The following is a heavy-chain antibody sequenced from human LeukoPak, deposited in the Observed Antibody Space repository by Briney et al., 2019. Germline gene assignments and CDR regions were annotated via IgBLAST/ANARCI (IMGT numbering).Heavy chain of an antibody. J-gene: IGHJ6*03. Sequence: PGVSLRLSCAASGFTLDDYGMSWVRQAPGKGLEWVSGINWNGGSTGYADSVKGRFTISRDNAKNSLYLQMNSLRAEDTALYYCARDAVYDFWSGYYPYYYYMDVWGKGTTVTVSS. D-gene: IGHD3-3*01. V-gene: IGHV3-20*04. CDR2: INWNGGST. CDR3: ARDAVYDFWSGYYPYYYYMDV. CDR1: GFTLDDYG.